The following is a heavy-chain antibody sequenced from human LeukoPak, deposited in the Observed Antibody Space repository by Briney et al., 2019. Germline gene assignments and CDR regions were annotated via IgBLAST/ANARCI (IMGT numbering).Heavy chain of an antibody. D-gene: IGHD4-17*01. CDR1: GFTASSTS. V-gene: IGHV3-66*04. CDR2: IRGDTST. CDR3: ARRRGGYGDGDFDY. Sequence: PGGSLRLSCAASGFTASSTSIIWVRQAPGKGLECVSYIRGDTSTEYAEYVRGRFTISRDDAKNTVYLQMNSLRVEGTSVYYCARRRGGYGDGDFDYWGQGTLVTVSS. J-gene: IGHJ4*02.